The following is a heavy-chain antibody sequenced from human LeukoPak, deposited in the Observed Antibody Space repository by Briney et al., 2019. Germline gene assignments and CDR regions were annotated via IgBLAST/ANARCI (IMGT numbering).Heavy chain of an antibody. CDR2: IYHSGST. Sequence: SETLSLTCAVSGGSISSGGYSWSWIRQPPGKGLEWIGYIYHSGSTYYNPSLKSRVTISVDRSKNQFSLKLSSVTAADTAVYYCARLVPQLYSYGGQSIDYWGQGTLVTVSS. V-gene: IGHV4-30-2*01. CDR1: GGSISSGGYS. D-gene: IGHD5-18*01. J-gene: IGHJ4*02. CDR3: ARLVPQLYSYGGQSIDY.